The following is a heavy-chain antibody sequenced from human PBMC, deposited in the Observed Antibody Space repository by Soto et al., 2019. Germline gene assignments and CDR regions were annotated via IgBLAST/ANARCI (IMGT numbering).Heavy chain of an antibody. J-gene: IGHJ6*03. CDR3: ARGGRYYPSREWYYYYYMDV. CDR2: IKQDGNEK. CDR1: GFTFCTHW. Sequence: GGSLRLSCVAPGFTFCTHWMSLGRLAPGTGVGGVATIKQDGNEKHYVDSVKGRFAISRDNAENSLYLQMSGLRPDDTAVYYCARGGRYYPSREWYYYYYMDVWGKGTTVTVSS. D-gene: IGHD3-10*01. V-gene: IGHV3-7*04.